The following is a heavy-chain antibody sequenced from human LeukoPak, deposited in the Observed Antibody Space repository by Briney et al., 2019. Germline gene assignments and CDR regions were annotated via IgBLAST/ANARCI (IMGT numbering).Heavy chain of an antibody. Sequence: SETLSLTCTVSGGSISSYYRSWIRQPAGKGLEWIGRIDTSGNTNYKPSLKSRVTMPVDTSKNQFSLKLSSVTAADTAVYYCARVSSSWYQDWYFDLWGRGTLVTVSS. D-gene: IGHD6-13*01. CDR1: GGSISSYY. J-gene: IGHJ2*01. V-gene: IGHV4-4*07. CDR3: ARVSSSWYQDWYFDL. CDR2: IDTSGNT.